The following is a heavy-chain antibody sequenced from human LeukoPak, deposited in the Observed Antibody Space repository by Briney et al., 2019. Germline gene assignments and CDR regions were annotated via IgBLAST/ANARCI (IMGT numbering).Heavy chain of an antibody. CDR1: GASISSGNYY. D-gene: IGHD3-16*02. J-gene: IGHJ3*02. CDR3: ARADTCYHGFDI. Sequence: SETLSLTCSVSGASISSGNYYCSGIRQHPGKGLEWIGSIYYSGTTSYTPSLKSRVSISVETSKNQFSLRLSSVTAADTAFYYCARADTCYHGFDIWGQGTMVTVSS. CDR2: IYYSGTT. V-gene: IGHV4-31*03.